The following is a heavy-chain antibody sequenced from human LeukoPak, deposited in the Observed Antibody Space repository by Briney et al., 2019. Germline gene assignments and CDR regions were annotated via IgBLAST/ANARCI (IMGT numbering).Heavy chain of an antibody. CDR2: IKQDGSEK. D-gene: IGHD2-15*01. CDR1: GITLSVYW. Sequence: GGSLRLSCAASGITLSVYWMSWVRQAPGKGLEWVANIKQDGSEKYYVDFVKGRFTISRDNAKNSLYLQMNRLRAEDTAVYYCARDAPPYCSGGSCYSRYWGQGALVTVSS. J-gene: IGHJ4*02. V-gene: IGHV3-7*01. CDR3: ARDAPPYCSGGSCYSRY.